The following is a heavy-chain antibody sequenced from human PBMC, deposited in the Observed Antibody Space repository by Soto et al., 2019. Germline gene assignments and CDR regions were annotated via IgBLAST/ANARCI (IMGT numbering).Heavy chain of an antibody. J-gene: IGHJ4*02. CDR2: VYDSGTT. CDR3: ARRNYGEEGYFFDF. D-gene: IGHD4-17*01. Sequence: QVQLRESGPGLVRPSETLSLTCTVSGGSITGYYWSWIRLPPGKGLEWIGYVYDSGTTTYNAALKSRSSISAETSKNQFSLNLRSVTAAAAAIYYCARRNYGEEGYFFDFWGQGVLVTVSS. CDR1: GGSITGYY. V-gene: IGHV4-4*09.